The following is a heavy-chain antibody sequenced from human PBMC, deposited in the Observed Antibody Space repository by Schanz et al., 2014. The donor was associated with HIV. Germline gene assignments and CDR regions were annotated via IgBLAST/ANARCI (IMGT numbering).Heavy chain of an antibody. CDR2: ISNYIGNT. J-gene: IGHJ4*02. Sequence: QVQLVQSGPEVKKPGASVTVSCKASGYTFTNYAINWVRQAPGQGLEWMGWISNYIGNTDYAQNLQGRVTMTADTFTNSANRELGSLTSDDTAVYYCARGSCSGGTCYAGDHGGQGPLVPVSA. CDR3: ARGSCSGGTCYAGDH. V-gene: IGHV1-18*01. CDR1: GYTFTNYA. D-gene: IGHD2-15*01.